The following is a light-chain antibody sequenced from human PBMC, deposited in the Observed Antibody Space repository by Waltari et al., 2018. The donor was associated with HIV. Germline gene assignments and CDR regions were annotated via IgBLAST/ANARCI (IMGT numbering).Light chain of an antibody. Sequence: EIVLTQSPGPLPLSPGERATPPCRASQSVSRNYLAWYQHKPGQAPRVLIHGASTRATGIPGRFSGSGSETDFTLTIIGLEPEDFAVYYCQQYGDSRWTFGQGTKVEMK. V-gene: IGKV3-20*01. CDR1: QSVSRNY. CDR3: QQYGDSRWT. CDR2: GAS. J-gene: IGKJ1*01.